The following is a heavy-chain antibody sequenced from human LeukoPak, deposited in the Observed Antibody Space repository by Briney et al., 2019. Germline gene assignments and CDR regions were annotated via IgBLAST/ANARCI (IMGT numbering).Heavy chain of an antibody. CDR3: AKLTTVTTDY. D-gene: IGHD4-17*01. Sequence: GGSLRLSCAASGFTFSSYGMHWVRQAPGKGLEWVAVISYDGSNKFYAESVKGRFTISRDNAKNTLYLQMNSLRAEDTAVYYCAKLTTVTTDYWGQGTLVTVSS. J-gene: IGHJ4*02. V-gene: IGHV3-30*18. CDR2: ISYDGSNK. CDR1: GFTFSSYG.